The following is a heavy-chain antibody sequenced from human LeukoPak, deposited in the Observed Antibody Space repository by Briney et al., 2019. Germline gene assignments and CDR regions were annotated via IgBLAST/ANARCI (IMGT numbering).Heavy chain of an antibody. Sequence: PSETLSLTCTVSGVSISSSYSYWGWIRQPPGMGLERIGSIYYTGNTYYSPSLKSRVTISIHTSTNQFSLRLTSGTAADTAVYYCATMMYGSGNYYNSDYWGQGTLVTVSS. V-gene: IGHV4-39*07. J-gene: IGHJ4*02. CDR2: IYYTGNT. D-gene: IGHD3-10*01. CDR1: GVSISSSYSY. CDR3: ATMMYGSGNYYNSDY.